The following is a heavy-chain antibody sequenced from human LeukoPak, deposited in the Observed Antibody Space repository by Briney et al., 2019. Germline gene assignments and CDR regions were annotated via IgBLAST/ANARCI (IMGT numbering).Heavy chain of an antibody. J-gene: IGHJ4*02. D-gene: IGHD3-9*01. V-gene: IGHV3-23*01. Sequence: PGGSLRLSCAASGFTFSSYAMSGVRQAPGKGLEWVSAISGSGSAYYADSVKGRFTISRDNSKNTLYVQMNSLRAEDTAVYYCAKDNKKSDDTLTGFDFWGQGTLVTVSS. CDR1: GFTFSSYA. CDR2: ISGSGSA. CDR3: AKDNKKSDDTLTGFDF.